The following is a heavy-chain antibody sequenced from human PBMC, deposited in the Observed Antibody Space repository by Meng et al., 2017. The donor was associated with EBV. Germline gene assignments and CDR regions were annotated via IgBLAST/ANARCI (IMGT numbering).Heavy chain of an antibody. CDR3: ARDLSGRFDP. Sequence: QGELVESGGGVVQAGGSLGLSCAASGFTFSGYGMFWVRQAPGKGPEWVAILPSDGGNTYYSDSVKGRFTISRDNSKKTLYQQMNSLRAEDTAVYYCARDLSGRFDPWGQGTLVTVSS. CDR1: GFTFSGYG. V-gene: IGHV3-30*03. J-gene: IGHJ5*02. CDR2: LPSDGGNT. D-gene: IGHD1-26*01.